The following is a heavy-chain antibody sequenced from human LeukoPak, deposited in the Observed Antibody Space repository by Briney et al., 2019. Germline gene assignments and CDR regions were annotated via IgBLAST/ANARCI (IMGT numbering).Heavy chain of an antibody. V-gene: IGHV3-30*18. Sequence: GRSLRLSCAASGFTFSSYGLHWVRQAPGKGLEGVAVISYDGSKKYYTDSVKGRFTISRDNSKNTLYLQMNSLRAEDTAVYYCAKDSGEQWLNNWFDPWGQGTLVTVSS. CDR2: ISYDGSKK. CDR1: GFTFSSYG. J-gene: IGHJ5*02. CDR3: AKDSGEQWLNNWFDP. D-gene: IGHD6-19*01.